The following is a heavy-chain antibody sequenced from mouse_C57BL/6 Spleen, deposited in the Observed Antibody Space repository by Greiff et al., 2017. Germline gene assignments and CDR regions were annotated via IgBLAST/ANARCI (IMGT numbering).Heavy chain of an antibody. CDR3: SRWDYYGSRTRYFDV. D-gene: IGHD1-1*01. V-gene: IGHV14-2*01. J-gene: IGHJ1*03. CDR2: IDPEDGDT. Sequence: EVQLVESGAELVKPGASVKLSCTASGFNIKDYYMHWVKQRTEQGLEWIGRIDPEDGDTKYAPKFQGKATITADTSSNTAYLQLSSLTSEDTAVYYCSRWDYYGSRTRYFDVWGTGTTVTVSS. CDR1: GFNIKDYY.